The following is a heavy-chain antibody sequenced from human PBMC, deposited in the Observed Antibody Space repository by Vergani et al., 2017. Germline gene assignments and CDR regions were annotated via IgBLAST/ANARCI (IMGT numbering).Heavy chain of an antibody. D-gene: IGHD6-6*01. Sequence: EVQLEESGGGLVLPGRSLRLSCVASGFPSAGYAMHWVRQAPGKGLEWVSGISWNSNSIGYADSGTGRFTISRDNAKNSLYLQMNSLRAEDTALYYCAKDLGSSSGGGWFDRWGEGGLVTVAS. J-gene: IGHJ5*02. CDR3: AKDLGSSSGGGWFDR. V-gene: IGHV3-9*02. CDR2: ISWNSNSI. CDR1: GFPSAGYA.